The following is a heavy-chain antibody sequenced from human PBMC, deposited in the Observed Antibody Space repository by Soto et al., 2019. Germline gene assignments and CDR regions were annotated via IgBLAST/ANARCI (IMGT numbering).Heavy chain of an antibody. V-gene: IGHV3-11*06. CDR1: GFSVGDNY. J-gene: IGHJ6*02. CDR3: ARSSGRRHVFTFDYGLDV. CDR2: SSSSGGYT. D-gene: IGHD3-16*01. Sequence: QVQLVESGGGLVEPGGSLRLSCAASGFSVGDNYMTWIRQAPGKGLEWISYSSSSGGYTNYADSVKGRFTISRDNAKNSRYRQMDSLRAEDTAVYFCARSSGRRHVFTFDYGLDVWGQGTTVTVSS.